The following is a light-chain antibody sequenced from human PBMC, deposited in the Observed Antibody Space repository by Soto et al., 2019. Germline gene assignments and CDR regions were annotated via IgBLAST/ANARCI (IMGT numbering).Light chain of an antibody. Sequence: QSALTQPHSVSGSPGQSVTISCTGTSVDVGAYDFVSWYQQHPGKAPKLLIYVVSGRPSGVPHRFSGSKSGNAASLTISGLQAEDEADYYCSSYTSSSTYVFGTGTKLTVL. CDR3: SSYTSSSTYV. V-gene: IGLV2-11*01. J-gene: IGLJ1*01. CDR2: VVS. CDR1: SVDVGAYDF.